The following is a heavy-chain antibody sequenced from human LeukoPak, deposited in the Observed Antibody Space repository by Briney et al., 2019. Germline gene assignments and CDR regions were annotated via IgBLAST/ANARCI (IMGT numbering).Heavy chain of an antibody. Sequence: SETLSLTCTVSGDSISSSSSYWGWIRQPPGEGLEWIGSIYYSGSTYYNTSLKSRVTISVDTSKNQFSLKLSSVTAADTAVYYCARHSGGTYYVNFDPWGQGTLVTVSS. V-gene: IGHV4-39*01. CDR1: GDSISSSSSY. D-gene: IGHD1-26*01. J-gene: IGHJ5*02. CDR3: ARHSGGTYYVNFDP. CDR2: IYYSGST.